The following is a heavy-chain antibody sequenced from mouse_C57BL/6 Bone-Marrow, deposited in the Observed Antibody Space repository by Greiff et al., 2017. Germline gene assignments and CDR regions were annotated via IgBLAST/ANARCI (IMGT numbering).Heavy chain of an antibody. V-gene: IGHV1-22*01. D-gene: IGHD1-1*01. CDR3: ARDYYGSSSFDY. CDR1: GYTFTDYY. J-gene: IGHJ2*01. CDR2: INPNNGGT. Sequence: EVQLQQSGPELVKPGASVKMSCKASGYTFTDYYMHWVKQSHGKSLVWIGYINPNNGGTSYNQKFKGKATLTVNKSSSTAYMELRILTSEDSAVYYCARDYYGSSSFDYWGQGTTLTVSS.